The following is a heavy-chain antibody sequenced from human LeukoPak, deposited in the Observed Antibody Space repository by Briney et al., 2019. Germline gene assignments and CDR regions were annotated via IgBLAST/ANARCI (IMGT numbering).Heavy chain of an antibody. CDR3: ARASSGWFDNFDY. CDR1: GYTFTGYY. CDR2: INPNSGGT. Sequence: ASVKVSCKASGYTFTGYYMHWVRQAPGQGLGWMGWINPNSGGTNYAQKFQGRVTMTRDTSISTAYMELSRLRSDDTAVYYCARASSGWFDNFDYWGQGTLVTVSS. D-gene: IGHD6-19*01. J-gene: IGHJ4*02. V-gene: IGHV1-2*02.